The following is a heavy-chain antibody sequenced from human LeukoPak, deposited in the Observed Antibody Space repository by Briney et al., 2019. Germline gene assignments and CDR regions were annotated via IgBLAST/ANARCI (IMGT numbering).Heavy chain of an antibody. J-gene: IGHJ4*02. CDR2: IYYSGST. CDR1: GGSISSSSYY. V-gene: IGHV4-39*07. Sequence: PSETLSLTCTVSGGSISSSSYYWGWIRQPPGKGLEWIGRIYYSGSTYYNPSLKSRVTISVDTSKNQFSLKLSSVTAADTAVYYCARVRKSIAAAGQRGREFDYWGQGTLVTVSS. D-gene: IGHD6-13*01. CDR3: ARVRKSIAAAGQRGREFDY.